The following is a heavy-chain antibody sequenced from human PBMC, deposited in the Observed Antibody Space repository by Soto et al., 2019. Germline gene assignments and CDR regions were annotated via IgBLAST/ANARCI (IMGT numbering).Heavy chain of an antibody. CDR3: SRQPYTSGAYYFDY. V-gene: IGHV4-59*08. D-gene: IGHD3-10*01. J-gene: IGHJ4*02. CDR1: GGSISSYY. CDR2: IYYSGST. Sequence: QVQLQESGPGLVKPSETLSLTCTVSGGSISSYYWSWIRQPPGKGLEWIGYIYYSGSTNYNPSRKNRVTISVDTCKNQFSLKLSSVTAADTAVYYCSRQPYTSGAYYFDYWGQGTLVTVSS.